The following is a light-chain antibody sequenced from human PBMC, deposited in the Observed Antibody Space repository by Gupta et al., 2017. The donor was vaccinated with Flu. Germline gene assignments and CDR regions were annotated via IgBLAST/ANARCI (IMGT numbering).Light chain of an antibody. J-gene: IGLJ3*02. CDR2: DNS. CDR1: TSNIGNNY. Sequence: QSVLTQPPSVSAPPGQKVSISCSGSTSNIGNNYVSWYQQVPGTAPKLLIFDNSQRPSGIPDRFSGSKSGTSATLGVTGLQTGDEADYYCGTWDSSLSAAVFGGGTKLTVL. CDR3: GTWDSSLSAAV. V-gene: IGLV1-51*01.